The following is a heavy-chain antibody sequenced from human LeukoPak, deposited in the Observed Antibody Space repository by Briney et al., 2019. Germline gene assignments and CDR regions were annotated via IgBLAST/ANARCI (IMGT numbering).Heavy chain of an antibody. CDR1: GFSFKNHG. CDR2: IWSDGSQK. CDR3: ARDLSYGSLDC. J-gene: IGHJ4*02. D-gene: IGHD3-9*01. Sequence: GGSLRLSCAASGFSFKNHGFYWVRQAPGKGLEWVAIIWSDGSQKYYADSVKGRFTISRDNSKNTVYLQMNSLRAEDTAMCYCARDLSYGSLDCRGQGTLVTVSS. V-gene: IGHV3-33*07.